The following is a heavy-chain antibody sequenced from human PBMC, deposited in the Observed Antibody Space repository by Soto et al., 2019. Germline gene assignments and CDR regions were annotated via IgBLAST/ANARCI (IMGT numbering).Heavy chain of an antibody. CDR2: INPLPTSGST. J-gene: IGHJ4*02. Sequence: QVQLVQSGAEVKKPGASVKVSCKASGYIFTNYYIHWVRQAPGQGLEWMAIINPLPTSGSTNYAQEVQGRVTVTRDTSTSTVYMELTSLRSDDTAIYYCARDLAAAAYWGQGTLVTVSS. CDR3: ARDLAAAAY. D-gene: IGHD6-13*01. V-gene: IGHV1-46*01. CDR1: GYIFTNYY.